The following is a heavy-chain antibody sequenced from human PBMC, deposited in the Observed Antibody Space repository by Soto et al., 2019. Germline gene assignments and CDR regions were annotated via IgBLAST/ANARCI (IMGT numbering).Heavy chain of an antibody. CDR1: XDSFSSNSAA. CDR2: TYYRSKWYN. Sequence: SQTLSLTCAISXDSFSSNSAALNWIRQSPSRGLEWLGRTYYRSKWYNDYAVSVKSRITINPDTSKNQFSLQLNSVTPEDTAVYYCARGQLRAFDIWGQGTMVTVSS. D-gene: IGHD3-10*01. CDR3: ARGQLRAFDI. J-gene: IGHJ3*02. V-gene: IGHV6-1*01.